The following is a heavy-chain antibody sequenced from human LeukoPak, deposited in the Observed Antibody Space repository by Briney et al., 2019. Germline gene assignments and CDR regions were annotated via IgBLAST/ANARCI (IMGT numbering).Heavy chain of an antibody. CDR1: GYTLTELS. CDR3: AKKILLQFLGVLTN. V-gene: IGHV1-46*01. J-gene: IGHJ4*02. D-gene: IGHD3-3*01. Sequence: ASVKVSCKVSGYTLTELSMHWVRQAPGQGLEWMGIINPSGGSTSYAQKFQGRVTMTRDTSTSTVYMELSSLRSEDTAVYYCAKKILLQFLGVLTNGGQGPLATVPP. CDR2: INPSGGST.